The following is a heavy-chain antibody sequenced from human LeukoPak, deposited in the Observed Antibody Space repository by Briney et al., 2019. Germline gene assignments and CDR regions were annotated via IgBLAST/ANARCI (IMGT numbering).Heavy chain of an antibody. CDR3: ARGYSPTIPLYYYYGMDV. Sequence: GGSLRVSCAASGLTFSSYWMHWVRQAPGKGLVWVSRINSDGSSTSYADSVKGRFTISRDNAKNTLYLQMNSLRAEDTAVYYCARGYSPTIPLYYYYGMDVWGKGTTVTVSS. CDR1: GLTFSSYW. CDR2: INSDGSST. V-gene: IGHV3-74*01. J-gene: IGHJ6*04. D-gene: IGHD1-26*01.